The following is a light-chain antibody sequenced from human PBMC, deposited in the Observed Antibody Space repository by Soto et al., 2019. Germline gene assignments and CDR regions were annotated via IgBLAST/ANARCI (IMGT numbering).Light chain of an antibody. CDR1: QSVSTY. V-gene: IGKV3-11*01. CDR2: AAS. Sequence: IVLTQSPATLSLPPGERATLSCRASQSVSTYLAWYQQKPGQAPRLLIYAASNRATGIPARFSGSGSGTDFTLTISSLEPEDFAVYYCQQRSGWPPENTFGQGTNLEIK. CDR3: QQRSGWPPENT. J-gene: IGKJ2*01.